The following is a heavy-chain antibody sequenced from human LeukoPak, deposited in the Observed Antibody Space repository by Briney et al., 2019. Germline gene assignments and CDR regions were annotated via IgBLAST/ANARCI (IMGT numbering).Heavy chain of an antibody. CDR1: GFTFSSYW. D-gene: IGHD3-10*02. J-gene: IGHJ6*04. Sequence: GGSLRLSCAASGFTFSSYWMSWVRQAPGKGLEWLANIKQDGSEKYYVDSVKGRFTISRDNAKNSLYLQMNSLRAEDTAVYYCAELGITMIGGVWGKGTTVTISS. CDR3: AELGITMIGGV. V-gene: IGHV3-7*01. CDR2: IKQDGSEK.